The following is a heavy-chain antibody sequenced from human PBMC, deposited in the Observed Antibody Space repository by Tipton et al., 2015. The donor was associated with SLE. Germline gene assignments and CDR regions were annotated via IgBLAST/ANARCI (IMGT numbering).Heavy chain of an antibody. CDR1: GGSFSGYY. CDR3: ARDRVVVVAARSLYYYGMDV. CDR2: INHSGST. Sequence: TLSLTCAVYGGSFSGYYWSWIRQPPGKGLEWIGEINHSGSTNYNPSLKSRVTISVDTSKNQFSLKLSSVTAADTAVYYCARDRVVVVAARSLYYYGMDVWGQGTTVTVSS. V-gene: IGHV4-34*01. J-gene: IGHJ6*02. D-gene: IGHD2-15*01.